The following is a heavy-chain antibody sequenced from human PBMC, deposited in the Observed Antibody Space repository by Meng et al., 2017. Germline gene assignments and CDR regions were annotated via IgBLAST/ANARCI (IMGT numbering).Heavy chain of an antibody. Sequence: GGSLRLSCKGSGYSFTSYWIGWVRQLPGKGLEWMGIIYLGDSDTRYSPSFQSHVTISADKSISTAYLQWSSPKAADTAMYYCARLMITCRGVIDIGVYFDYWGQGTLVTVSS. J-gene: IGHJ4*02. V-gene: IGHV5-51*01. D-gene: IGHD3-16*02. CDR2: IYLGDSDT. CDR3: ARLMITCRGVIDIGVYFDY. CDR1: GYSFTSYW.